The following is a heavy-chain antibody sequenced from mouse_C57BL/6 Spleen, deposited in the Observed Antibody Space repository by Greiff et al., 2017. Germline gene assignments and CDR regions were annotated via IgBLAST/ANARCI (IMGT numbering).Heavy chain of an antibody. V-gene: IGHV8-12*01. J-gene: IGHJ1*03. D-gene: IGHD4-1*01. Sequence: QVTLKESGPGILQSSQTLSLTCSFSGFSLSTSGMGVSWIRQPSGKGLEWLAHIYWDDDKRYNPSLKSRLTISKDTSRNQVFLKITSVDTADTATYYCARREAPGNWDLWYFDVWGTGTTVTVSS. CDR1: GFSLSTSGMG. CDR2: IYWDDDK. CDR3: ARREAPGNWDLWYFDV.